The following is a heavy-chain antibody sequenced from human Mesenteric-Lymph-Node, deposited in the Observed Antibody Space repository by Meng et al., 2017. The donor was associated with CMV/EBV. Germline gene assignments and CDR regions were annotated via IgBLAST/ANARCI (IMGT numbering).Heavy chain of an antibody. CDR2: IKSKTDGGTT. D-gene: IGHD1-26*01. CDR1: GFSFTSAW. Sequence: GESLKISCAASGFSFTSAWMSWVRQAPGEGLEWVGHIKSKTDGGTTDYAAPLKGRVTISRDDSKSTIYLQVNSLKTEDTAVYYCTTYRAGGLDDWGQGTAVTVSS. CDR3: TTYRAGGLDD. V-gene: IGHV3-15*01. J-gene: IGHJ6*02.